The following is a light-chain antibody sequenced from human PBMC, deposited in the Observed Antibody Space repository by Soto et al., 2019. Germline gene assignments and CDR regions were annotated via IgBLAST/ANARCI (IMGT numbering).Light chain of an antibody. V-gene: IGKV3-11*01. CDR2: DAS. Sequence: EIVLTQSPGTLSLSPGERATLSCRASHSVSISYLAWYQQKPGQAPRLLIYDASNRATGIPARFSGSGSGTDFTLTISSLEPEDFAVYYCQQRSNWPPITFGQGTRLEI. CDR3: QQRSNWPPIT. CDR1: HSVSISY. J-gene: IGKJ5*01.